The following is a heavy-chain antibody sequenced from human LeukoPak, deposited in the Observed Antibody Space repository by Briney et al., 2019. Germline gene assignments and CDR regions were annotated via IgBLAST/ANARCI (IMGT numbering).Heavy chain of an antibody. D-gene: IGHD3-16*01. CDR1: GFTFSSYS. V-gene: IGHV3-21*01. Sequence: PGGSLRLSCAASGFTFSSYSMNWVRQAPGKGLEWVSSISSSSSYIYYADSVKGRFTISRDNAKNSLYLQMNSLRAEDTAVYYCAREWGDTEFWFAGMDVWGQGTTVTVSS. CDR2: ISSSSSYI. J-gene: IGHJ6*02. CDR3: AREWGDTEFWFAGMDV.